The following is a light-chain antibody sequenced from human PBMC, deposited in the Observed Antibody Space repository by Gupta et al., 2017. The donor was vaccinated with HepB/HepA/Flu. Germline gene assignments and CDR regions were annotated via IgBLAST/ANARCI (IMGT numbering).Light chain of an antibody. CDR3: GTWDTSLNAGV. V-gene: IGLV1-51*02. CDR2: ENN. Sequence: SVSTQPPSVSAAPGHKVTISCSGSSSNIGSDFVSWYQQVPGTAPKLLIYENNKRPSGIPDRFSGSKSGTSATLGITGLQTGDEADYYCGTWDTSLNAGVFGGGTKLTVL. J-gene: IGLJ2*01. CDR1: SSNIGSDF.